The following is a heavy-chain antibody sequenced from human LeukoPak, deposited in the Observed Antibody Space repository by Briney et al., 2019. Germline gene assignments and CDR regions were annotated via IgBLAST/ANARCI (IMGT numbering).Heavy chain of an antibody. Sequence: PSQTLSLTCAVSGGSISSGGHSWSWIRQPPGKGLEWIGYIYHSGSTYYNPSPKSRVTISVDRSKNQFSLKLSSVTAADTAVYYCAGANYGSGSYYHIGMDVWGQGTTVTVSS. J-gene: IGHJ6*02. CDR3: AGANYGSGSYYHIGMDV. D-gene: IGHD3-10*01. CDR1: GGSISSGGHS. V-gene: IGHV4-30-2*01. CDR2: IYHSGST.